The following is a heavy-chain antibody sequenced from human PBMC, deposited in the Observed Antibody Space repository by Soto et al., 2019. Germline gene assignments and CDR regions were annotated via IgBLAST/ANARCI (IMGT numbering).Heavy chain of an antibody. CDR3: ARAGSTMVHSYSLKV. V-gene: IGHV4-34*01. CDR1: GGSFSGYY. D-gene: IGHD3-10*01. CDR2: INHSGTI. Sequence: SETLSLTCAFYGGSFSGYYWTCIRHPPGKWLEWIGEINHSGTINFNPSLKSRLTISLDTSKKHFSLKLSSVTDADTAAYYCARAGSTMVHSYSLKVWGQGTTVTVS. J-gene: IGHJ6*01.